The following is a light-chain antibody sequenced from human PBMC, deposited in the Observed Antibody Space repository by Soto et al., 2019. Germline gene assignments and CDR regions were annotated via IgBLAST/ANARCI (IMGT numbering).Light chain of an antibody. CDR3: SSYTSSNTYV. J-gene: IGLJ1*01. Sequence: QSALTQPASVSGSPGQSTTISCTGSSGDVGGYNYVSWYQQLPGEAPKLIIYDVSYRPSGVSNRFSGSKSGNTASLTISGLQAEDEADYFCSSYTSSNTYVFGAGTKLTVL. CDR2: DVS. CDR1: SGDVGGYNY. V-gene: IGLV2-14*01.